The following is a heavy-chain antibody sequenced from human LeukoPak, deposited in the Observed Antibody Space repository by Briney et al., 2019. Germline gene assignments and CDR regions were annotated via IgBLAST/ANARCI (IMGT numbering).Heavy chain of an antibody. CDR3: ARHYAPDYDFWSGVRVGYNWFDP. V-gene: IGHV4-59*08. Sequence: SETLSLTCTVSGGSISSYYWSWIRQPPGKGLEWIGYIYYSGSTNYNPSLKSRVTISVETSKNQFSLKLSSVTAADTAVYYCARHYAPDYDFWSGVRVGYNWFDPWGQGTLVTVSS. CDR1: GGSISSYY. CDR2: IYYSGST. J-gene: IGHJ5*02. D-gene: IGHD3-3*01.